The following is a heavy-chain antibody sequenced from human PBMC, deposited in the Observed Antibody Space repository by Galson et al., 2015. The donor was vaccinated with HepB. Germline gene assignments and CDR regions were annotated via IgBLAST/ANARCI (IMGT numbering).Heavy chain of an antibody. CDR1: GYTFISYG. V-gene: IGHV1-18*04. J-gene: IGHJ6*02. CDR2: ISPYNGNT. D-gene: IGHD3/OR15-3a*01. CDR3: ARDGLVEDNYYYYYGMDV. Sequence: SVKVSCKASGYTFISYGISWVRQAPGQGLEWMGWISPYNGNTNYAQKLQGRVTMTTDTSTSTAYMELRSLRSDDTVVYYCARDGLVEDNYYYYYGMDVWGQGTTVTVSS.